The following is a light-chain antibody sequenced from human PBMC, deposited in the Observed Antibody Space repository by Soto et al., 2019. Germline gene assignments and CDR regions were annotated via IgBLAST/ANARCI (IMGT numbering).Light chain of an antibody. Sequence: EIVLTQSPATLSVSPGERATLFCRASQGISSLLAWYQQKPGQAPRLLIYAASTRAAGIPARFSGSGSGTDFTLTISSLQSEDFAVYYCQQYNNWITFGQGTRLEIK. CDR1: QGISSL. J-gene: IGKJ5*01. CDR3: QQYNNWIT. CDR2: AAS. V-gene: IGKV3-15*01.